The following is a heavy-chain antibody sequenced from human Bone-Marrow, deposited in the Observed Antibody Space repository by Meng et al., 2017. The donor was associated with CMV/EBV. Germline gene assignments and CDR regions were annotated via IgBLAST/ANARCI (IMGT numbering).Heavy chain of an antibody. V-gene: IGHV3-11*04. D-gene: IGHD2-2*01. CDR1: GFTFSDYY. CDR3: ARDAIGYCSSTSCQYYEFWSGYPTGGYYYYGMDV. CDR2: LVVVALP. J-gene: IGHJ6*02. Sequence: GESLKISCAASGFTFSDYYMSWIRQAPGRGWSGFRTLVVVALPYSTRTLWRADSPISRDNAKNSLFLQMNSLRAEDTAVYYCARDAIGYCSSTSCQYYEFWSGYPTGGYYYYGMDVWGQGTTVTVSS.